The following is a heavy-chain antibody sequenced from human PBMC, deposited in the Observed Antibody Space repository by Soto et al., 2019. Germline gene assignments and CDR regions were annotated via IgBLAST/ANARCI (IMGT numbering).Heavy chain of an antibody. J-gene: IGHJ4*02. V-gene: IGHV1-69*13. D-gene: IGHD2-2*01. CDR3: ARNRAGVPAAIFHY. CDR2: IIPIFGTA. CDR1: GGTFSSYA. Sequence: SVKVSCKASGGTFSSYAISWVRQAPGQGLEWMGGIIPIFGTANYAQKFQGRVTITADESTSTAYMELSSLRSEDTAVYYCARNRAGVPAAIFHYWGQGTLVTVSS.